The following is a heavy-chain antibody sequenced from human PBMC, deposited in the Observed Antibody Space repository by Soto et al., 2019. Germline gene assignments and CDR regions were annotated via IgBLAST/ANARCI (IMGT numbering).Heavy chain of an antibody. CDR1: GFTFSGSA. CDR2: IRSKANSYAT. D-gene: IGHD4-17*01. Sequence: GGSLRLSCAASGFTFSGSAMHWARQATGKGLEWVGRIRSKANSYATAYAASVKGRFTISGDDSKNTAYLQMNSLKIEDTAVYYCTRFSPAYGDYDFDYWGEGTLVTVSS. J-gene: IGHJ4*02. V-gene: IGHV3-73*01. CDR3: TRFSPAYGDYDFDY.